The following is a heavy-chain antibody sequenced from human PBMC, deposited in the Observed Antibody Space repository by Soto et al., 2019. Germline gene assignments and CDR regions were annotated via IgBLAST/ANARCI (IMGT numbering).Heavy chain of an antibody. V-gene: IGHV1-3*05. Sequence: QVQLVQSGAEEKKPGASVKVSCKASGYTFTSYAMHWVRQAPGQRLEWMGWINAGNGNTKYSQKFQGRVXXXRXASASTAYMKLSSLRSEDTAVYYCARSIVVVTALDYWGQGTLVTVSS. CDR2: INAGNGNT. CDR3: ARSIVVVTALDY. D-gene: IGHD2-21*02. CDR1: GYTFTSYA. J-gene: IGHJ4*02.